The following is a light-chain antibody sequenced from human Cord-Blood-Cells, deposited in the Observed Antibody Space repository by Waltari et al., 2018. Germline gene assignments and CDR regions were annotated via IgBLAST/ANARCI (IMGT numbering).Light chain of an antibody. J-gene: IGKJ4*01. CDR1: HGISSA. V-gene: IGKV1-13*02. Sequence: AIQLTQSPSSLSASVGDRFTISCRTSHGISSALAWYQQKPGKAPKLLIYDASSGASGVPDRFSGSGSGTDFTLTISRLQPEDFAAYYCQQYSSYPLTFGGGTKVEIK. CDR3: QQYSSYPLT. CDR2: DAS.